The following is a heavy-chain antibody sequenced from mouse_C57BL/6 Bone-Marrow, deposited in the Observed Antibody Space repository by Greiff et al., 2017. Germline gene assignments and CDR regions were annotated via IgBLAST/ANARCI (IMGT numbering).Heavy chain of an antibody. Sequence: QVQLQQPGAELVKPGASVKLSCKASGYTFTSYWMQWVKQRPGQGLEWIGEIDPSDSYTNYNQKFKGKATLTVDTSSSTAYMQLSSLTSEDSAVYYCARPYDLLPLAYWGQGTLVTVSA. CDR2: IDPSDSYT. J-gene: IGHJ3*01. D-gene: IGHD2-1*01. V-gene: IGHV1-50*01. CDR1: GYTFTSYW. CDR3: ARPYDLLPLAY.